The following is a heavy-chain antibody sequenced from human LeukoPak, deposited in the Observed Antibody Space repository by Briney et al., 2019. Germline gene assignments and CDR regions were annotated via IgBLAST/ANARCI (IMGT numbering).Heavy chain of an antibody. CDR1: GFTFSSYE. CDR3: ARAAGSGSYYNKDTRGYFDY. CDR2: ISSSGSTI. Sequence: GGSLRLSCAASGFTFSSYEMNWVRQAPGEGLEWVSYISSSGSTIYYADSVKGRFTISRDNAKNSLYLQMNSLRAEDTAVYYCARAAGSGSYYNKDTRGYFDYWGQGTLVTVSS. J-gene: IGHJ4*02. D-gene: IGHD3-10*01. V-gene: IGHV3-48*03.